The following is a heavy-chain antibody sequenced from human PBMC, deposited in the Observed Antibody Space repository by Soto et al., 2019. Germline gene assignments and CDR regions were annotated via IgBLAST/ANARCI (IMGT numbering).Heavy chain of an antibody. CDR2: IIPIFGTA. CDR1: GGTFSSYA. Sequence: GASVKVSCKASGGTFSSYAISWVRQAPGQGLEWLGGIIPIFGTANYAQKFQGRVTITADESTSTAYMELSSLRSEDTAVYYCARMGAIVGATRDPRKNWFDPWGQGTLVTVSS. D-gene: IGHD1-26*01. V-gene: IGHV1-69*13. J-gene: IGHJ5*02. CDR3: ARMGAIVGATRDPRKNWFDP.